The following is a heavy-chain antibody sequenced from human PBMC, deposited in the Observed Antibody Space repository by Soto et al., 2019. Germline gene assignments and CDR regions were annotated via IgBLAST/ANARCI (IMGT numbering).Heavy chain of an antibody. V-gene: IGHV5-51*01. CDR3: ESHLTGYSSGWPDY. Sequence: GESLKISCKGSGYSFTSYWIGWVRQMPGKGLEWMGIIYPGDSDTRYSPSFQGQVTISADKSISTAYLQCSSLKASDTAMSYCESHLTGYSSGWPDYWGQGTMATVSS. CDR2: IYPGDSDT. D-gene: IGHD6-19*01. CDR1: GYSFTSYW. J-gene: IGHJ4*02.